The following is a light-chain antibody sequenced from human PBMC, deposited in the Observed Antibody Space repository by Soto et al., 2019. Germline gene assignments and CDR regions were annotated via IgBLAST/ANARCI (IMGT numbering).Light chain of an antibody. CDR2: AVS. CDR1: QSPVITEGNTL. J-gene: IGKJ2*01. CDR3: MQGASWPYT. Sequence: VVMTQSPLSLPVTLGQPASISCRSSQSPVITEGNTLLNWFHQRPGQSPRRLIYAVSIRDSGVPDRVSGGGSGTEFTLKISRVEAEDVGVYYCMQGASWPYTFGQGTKLEI. V-gene: IGKV2-30*01.